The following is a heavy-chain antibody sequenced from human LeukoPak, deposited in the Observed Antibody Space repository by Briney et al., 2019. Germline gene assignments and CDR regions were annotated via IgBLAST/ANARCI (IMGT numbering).Heavy chain of an antibody. V-gene: IGHV4-38-2*02. CDR1: GYSISSGFY. CDR3: ARGYMVRGVIKYYYYYYMDV. J-gene: IGHJ6*03. Sequence: SETLSLTCTVSGYSISSGFYWGWIRQPPGKGLEWIGSIYHGGSTYYNPSLKSRVTISVDTSKNQFSLKLSSVTAADTAVSYCARGYMVRGVIKYYYYYYMDVWGKGTTVTVSS. D-gene: IGHD3-10*01. CDR2: IYHGGST.